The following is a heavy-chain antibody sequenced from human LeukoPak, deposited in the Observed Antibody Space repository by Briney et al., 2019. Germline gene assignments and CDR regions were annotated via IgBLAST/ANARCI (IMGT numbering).Heavy chain of an antibody. J-gene: IGHJ6*02. V-gene: IGHV1-8*01. CDR3: ARVSGSYYYYYYGMDV. Sequence: GASVKVSCKASGYTFTSYDINWVRQATGQGLEWMGWMNPNSGNTGYAQKFQGRVTMTRNTSISTAYMDLRSLRSEDTAVYYCARVSGSYYYYYYGMDVWGQGTTVTVSS. CDR2: MNPNSGNT. CDR1: GYTFTSYD. D-gene: IGHD1-26*01.